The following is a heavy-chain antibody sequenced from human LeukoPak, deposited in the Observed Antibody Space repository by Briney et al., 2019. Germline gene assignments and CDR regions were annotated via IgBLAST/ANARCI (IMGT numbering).Heavy chain of an antibody. CDR1: GFTFSSYA. CDR3: AKSPSSYSGYQGY. CDR2: ISGSGGST. J-gene: IGHJ4*02. D-gene: IGHD5-12*01. V-gene: IGHV3-23*01. Sequence: PGGSLRLSCAASGFTFSSYAMSWVRQAPGKGLEWVSAISGSGGSTYFADSVKGRFTISRDNSKNTLYLQMNSLRAEDTAVYYCAKSPSSYSGYQGYWGQGTLVTVSS.